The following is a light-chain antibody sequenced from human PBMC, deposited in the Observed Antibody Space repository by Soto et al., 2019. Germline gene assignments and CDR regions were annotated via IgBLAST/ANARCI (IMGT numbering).Light chain of an antibody. CDR1: QGISNY. CDR3: QKYNSAPRT. Sequence: DIQMTQSPSSLSASVGDRVTMTCRASQGISNYLAWYQQKPGKVPKLLIYAASTLQSGVPSRFSGSGSGTDFTLTISSLQPEDVATYYCQKYNSAPRTFGQGIKVEMK. V-gene: IGKV1-27*01. J-gene: IGKJ1*01. CDR2: AAS.